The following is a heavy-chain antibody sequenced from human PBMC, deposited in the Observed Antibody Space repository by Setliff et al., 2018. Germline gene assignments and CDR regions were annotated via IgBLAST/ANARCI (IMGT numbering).Heavy chain of an antibody. V-gene: IGHV4-61*09. CDR1: GGSISSGSYY. CDR3: ARGSEFYYGSGTIDS. D-gene: IGHD3-10*01. J-gene: IGHJ4*02. Sequence: SETLSLTCTVSGGSISSGSYYWTWIRQPAGKGLEWIGHFYTSGITSYNPSLKSRVTISVDTSKNQFSLKLSSVTAADTAVYYCARGSEFYYGSGTIDSWGQGTLVTVSS. CDR2: FYTSGIT.